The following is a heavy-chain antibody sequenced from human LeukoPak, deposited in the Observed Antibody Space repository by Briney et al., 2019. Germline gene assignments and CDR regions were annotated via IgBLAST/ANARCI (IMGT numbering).Heavy chain of an antibody. D-gene: IGHD3-3*01. Sequence: RASVKVSCKASGGTFSSYAISWVRQAPGQGLEWMGGIIPIFGTANYAQKFQGRVTITTDESTSTAYMELSSLRPEDTAVYYCARDRVRDDDAIFGVPPLDYWGQGTLVTVSS. V-gene: IGHV1-69*05. J-gene: IGHJ4*02. CDR1: GGTFSSYA. CDR3: ARDRVRDDDAIFGVPPLDY. CDR2: IIPIFGTA.